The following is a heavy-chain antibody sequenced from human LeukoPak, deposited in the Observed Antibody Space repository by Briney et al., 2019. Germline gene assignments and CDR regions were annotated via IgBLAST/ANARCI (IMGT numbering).Heavy chain of an antibody. V-gene: IGHV3-15*01. CDR1: GFTFSNAW. Sequence: PGGSLRLSCAASGFTFSNAWMSWVRQAPGKGLEWVGRIKSKADGGTTDYAAPVKGRFTISRDDSKNTLYLQMNSLKTEDTAVYYCAFYYYGTRRFDPWGQGTLVTVSS. D-gene: IGHD3-10*01. J-gene: IGHJ5*02. CDR3: AFYYYGTRRFDP. CDR2: IKSKADGGTT.